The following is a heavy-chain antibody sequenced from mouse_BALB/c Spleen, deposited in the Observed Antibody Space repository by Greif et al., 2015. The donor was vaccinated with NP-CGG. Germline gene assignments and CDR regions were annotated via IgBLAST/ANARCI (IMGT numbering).Heavy chain of an antibody. J-gene: IGHJ4*01. CDR3: ARDTVVTNYYAMDY. Sequence: DVQLVESGGGLVKPGGSLKLSCAASGFTFSDYYMYWVRQTPEKRLEWVATISGGGSYTYYPDSVKGRFTISRDNAKNNLYLQMSSLKSEDTAMYYCARDTVVTNYYAMDYWGQGTSVTVSS. CDR2: ISGGGSYT. V-gene: IGHV5-4*02. CDR1: GFTFSDYY. D-gene: IGHD1-1*01.